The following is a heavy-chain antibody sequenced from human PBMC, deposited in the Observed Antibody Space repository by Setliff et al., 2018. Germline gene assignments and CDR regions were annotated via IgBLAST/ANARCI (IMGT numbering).Heavy chain of an antibody. Sequence: ASVKVSCKASGGTFSSYAITWVRPAPGQGLEWMGGIIPIFGTAKYAQKFQGRVTITADQSTRTAYMELSSLRSEDTAVYYCAIPSSGNFYFDYWGQGTLVTVSS. J-gene: IGHJ4*02. V-gene: IGHV1-69*13. CDR2: IIPIFGTA. CDR1: GGTFSSYA. CDR3: AIPSSGNFYFDY. D-gene: IGHD1-26*01.